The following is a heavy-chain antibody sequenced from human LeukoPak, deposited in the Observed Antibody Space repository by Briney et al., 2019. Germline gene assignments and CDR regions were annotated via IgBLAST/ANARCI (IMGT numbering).Heavy chain of an antibody. CDR2: IYHSGST. CDR1: GGSFSGYY. Sequence: SETLSLTCAVYGGSFSGYYWSWIRQPPGKGLEWIGSIYHSGSTYYNPSLKSRVTISVDTSKNQFSLKLSSVTATDTAVYYCARDETYSSDWQSNHYYYYMDVWGKGTTVTVSS. CDR3: ARDETYSSDWQSNHYYYYMDV. D-gene: IGHD6-19*01. V-gene: IGHV4-34*01. J-gene: IGHJ6*03.